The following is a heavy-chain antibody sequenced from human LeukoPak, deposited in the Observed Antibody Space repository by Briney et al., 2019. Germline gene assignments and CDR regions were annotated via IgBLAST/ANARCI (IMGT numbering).Heavy chain of an antibody. CDR2: IPYSGGT. J-gene: IGHJ3*02. Sequence: SETLSLTCTVSGDSITNYYWSWIRQPPGKGLECIAYIPYSGGTKYNPSLRSRVTISLDTSKNQFSLELSSVTAADTAIYYCARDRAYANSGGYAFDTWGQGTMVTVSS. CDR3: ARDRAYANSGGYAFDT. D-gene: IGHD2-2*01. V-gene: IGHV4-59*01. CDR1: GDSITNYY.